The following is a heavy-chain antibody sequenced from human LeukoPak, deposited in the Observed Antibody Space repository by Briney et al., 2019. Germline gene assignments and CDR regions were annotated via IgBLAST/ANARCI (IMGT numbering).Heavy chain of an antibody. CDR3: ARGDWSAGWLRLPPYYYYYYMDV. CDR1: GYTFTGYY. J-gene: IGHJ6*03. V-gene: IGHV1-2*02. Sequence: ASVKVSCKASGYTFTGYYMHWVRQAPGQGLEWMGWINPNSGGTNYAQKFQGRVTMTRDTSISTAYMELSSLRSEDTAVYYCARGDWSAGWLRLPPYYYYYYMDVWGKGTTVTVSS. CDR2: INPNSGGT. D-gene: IGHD5-12*01.